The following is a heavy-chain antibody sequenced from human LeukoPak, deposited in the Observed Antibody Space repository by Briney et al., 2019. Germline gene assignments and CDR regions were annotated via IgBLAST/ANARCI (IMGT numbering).Heavy chain of an antibody. V-gene: IGHV3-21*01. J-gene: IGHJ4*02. CDR2: ISSSSSYI. Sequence: GGSLRLSCAASGFSFSNYGFHWVRQAPGKGLEWVSSISSSSSYIYYADSAKGRFTISRDNAKNSLYLQMNSLRAEDTAVYYCARGWYYYGSGPRDYWGQGTLVTVSS. CDR3: ARGWYYYGSGPRDY. D-gene: IGHD3-10*01. CDR1: GFSFSNYG.